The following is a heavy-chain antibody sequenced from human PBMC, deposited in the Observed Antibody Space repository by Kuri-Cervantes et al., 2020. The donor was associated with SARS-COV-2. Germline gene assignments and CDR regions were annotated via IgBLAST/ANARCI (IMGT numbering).Heavy chain of an antibody. CDR3: ATAYCGGDCYSRADAFDI. CDR1: GYTLTELS. CDR2: FDTEDGET. Sequence: ASVKVSCKVSGYTLTELSMHWVRQAPGKGLEWMGGFDTEDGETIYAQKFQGRVTMTEDTSTDTAYTELSSLRSEDTAVYYCATAYCGGDCYSRADAFDIWGQGTMVTVSS. D-gene: IGHD2-21*01. V-gene: IGHV1-24*01. J-gene: IGHJ3*02.